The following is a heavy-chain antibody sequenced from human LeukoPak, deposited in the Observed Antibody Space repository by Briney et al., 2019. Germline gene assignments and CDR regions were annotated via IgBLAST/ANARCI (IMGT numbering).Heavy chain of an antibody. J-gene: IGHJ3*02. D-gene: IGHD1-26*01. V-gene: IGHV4-59*01. CDR1: GGSIRSYY. CDR2: IYYSGNT. CDR3: ARGGWRAAGGQVGPVDAFDI. Sequence: SEALSLTCSASGGSIRSYYWSWIRQPPGKGLEWIGYIYYSGNTNYNPSLKSRVTISVDTSKNQFSLKLNSVTAADTAVYYCARGGWRAAGGQVGPVDAFDIWGQGTMVTVSS.